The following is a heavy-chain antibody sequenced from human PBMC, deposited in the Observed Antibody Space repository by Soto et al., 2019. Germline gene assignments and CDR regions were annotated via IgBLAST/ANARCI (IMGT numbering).Heavy chain of an antibody. D-gene: IGHD4-17*01. Sequence: EVQLLESGGGLVQPGGSLRVSCAASGFSFSIYAMNWVRQAPGKGLEWVSAISGSGESTYYADSVKGRFTISRDNSKNTLYLQMNSLRAEDTDVYYCASPGMTTVATPEYWGQGTLVTVAS. CDR3: ASPGMTTVATPEY. J-gene: IGHJ4*02. CDR1: GFSFSIYA. CDR2: ISGSGEST. V-gene: IGHV3-23*01.